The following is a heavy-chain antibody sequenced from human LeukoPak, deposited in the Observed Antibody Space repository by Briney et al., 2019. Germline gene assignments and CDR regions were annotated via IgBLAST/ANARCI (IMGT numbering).Heavy chain of an antibody. D-gene: IGHD3-22*01. Sequence: GGSLRLSCAASGFTFSSYAMSWVRQAPGKGLEWVSAISGSGGSTYYADSVKGRFTISRDNSKNTLYLQMNSLRAEDTAVYYCAKAVGYDRSGYQSPCLDYWGQGTLVTVSS. J-gene: IGHJ4*02. CDR1: GFTFSSYA. CDR3: AKAVGYDRSGYQSPCLDY. V-gene: IGHV3-23*01. CDR2: ISGSGGST.